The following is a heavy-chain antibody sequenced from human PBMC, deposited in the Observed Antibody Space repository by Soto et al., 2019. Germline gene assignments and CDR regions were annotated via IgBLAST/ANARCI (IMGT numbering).Heavy chain of an antibody. D-gene: IGHD3-3*01. CDR1: GDSLSSDKW. V-gene: IGHV4-4*02. CDR2: ISHRGST. Sequence: EESGPRLVRPSGTLVLTCAVSGDSLSSDKWWTWVRQPPGKGLEWIGEISHRGSTNYSPSFKSRLSLSVDTTKTQFSLRLTSVTAADTAVYYCAAVPLTSGVVSGRFDPWGQGIKVTVSS. J-gene: IGHJ5*02. CDR3: AAVPLTSGVVSGRFDP.